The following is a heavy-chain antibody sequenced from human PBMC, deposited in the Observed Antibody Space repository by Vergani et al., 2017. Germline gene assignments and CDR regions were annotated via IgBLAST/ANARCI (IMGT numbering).Heavy chain of an antibody. J-gene: IGHJ4*02. D-gene: IGHD6-13*01. Sequence: QVQLQESGPGLVKPSETLSLTCAVSGYSISSGYYWGWIRQPPGKGLEWIGSIYHSGSTYYNPSLKSRVTISVATSKNQFSLKLSSVTAADTAVYYCARHLRQQPNDYWGQGTLVTVSS. CDR2: IYHSGST. V-gene: IGHV4-38-2*01. CDR3: ARHLRQQPNDY. CDR1: GYSISSGYY.